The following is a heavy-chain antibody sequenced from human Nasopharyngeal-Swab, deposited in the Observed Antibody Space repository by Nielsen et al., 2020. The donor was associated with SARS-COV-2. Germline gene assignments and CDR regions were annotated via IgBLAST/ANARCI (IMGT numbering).Heavy chain of an antibody. V-gene: IGHV4-30-4*01. CDR3: ARGGLGVYDSSGYYYLTY. D-gene: IGHD3-22*01. J-gene: IGHJ4*02. Sequence: RQAPGKGLEWIGYIYYSGSTYYNPSLKSRVTISVDTSKNQFSLKLSSVTAADTAVYYCARGGLGVYDSSGYYYLTYWGQGTLVTVSS. CDR2: IYYSGST.